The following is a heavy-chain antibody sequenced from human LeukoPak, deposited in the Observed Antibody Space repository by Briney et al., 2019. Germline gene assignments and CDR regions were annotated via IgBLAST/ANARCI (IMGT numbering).Heavy chain of an antibody. D-gene: IGHD3-22*01. CDR1: GGSISSGDYY. V-gene: IGHV4-30-4*01. Sequence: PSQTLSLTCTVSGGSISSGDYYWSWIRQPPGKGLEWIGYIYYSGSTYYNPSLKGRVTISVDTSKNQFSLKLSSVTAADTAVYYCARGTYYYDSSGYYYWFDPWGQGTLVTVSS. J-gene: IGHJ5*02. CDR3: ARGTYYYDSSGYYYWFDP. CDR2: IYYSGST.